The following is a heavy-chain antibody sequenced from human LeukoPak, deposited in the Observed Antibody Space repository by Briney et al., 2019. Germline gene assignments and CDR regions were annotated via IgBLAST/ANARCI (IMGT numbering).Heavy chain of an antibody. D-gene: IGHD3-9*01. V-gene: IGHV1-18*01. CDR1: GYTFNTYG. Sequence: ASVKVSCKASGYTFNTYGITWVRQAPGQGLEWMGWISGYNGNTNYAQNLQGRVTMTTDTSTTTAYMELRSLRSDDTAVYYCARDLKYNILTGYRSSFGFDPWGQGTLVTVSS. J-gene: IGHJ5*02. CDR3: ARDLKYNILTGYRSSFGFDP. CDR2: ISGYNGNT.